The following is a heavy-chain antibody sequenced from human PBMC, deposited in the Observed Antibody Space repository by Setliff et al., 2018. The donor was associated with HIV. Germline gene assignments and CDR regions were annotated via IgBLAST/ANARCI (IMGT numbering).Heavy chain of an antibody. D-gene: IGHD6-19*01. J-gene: IGHJ4*02. CDR2: IYHSGST. Sequence: SETLSLTCAVSGGSISSSNWWSWVRQPPGKGLEWIGEIYHSGSTNYNPSLKSRVTISVDKSKNQFSLYLQMDSLKAEDTGVYYCTTEGQYSSGWPFDYWGQGTLVTVSS. CDR1: GGSISSSNW. V-gene: IGHV4-4*02. CDR3: TTEGQYSSGWPFDY.